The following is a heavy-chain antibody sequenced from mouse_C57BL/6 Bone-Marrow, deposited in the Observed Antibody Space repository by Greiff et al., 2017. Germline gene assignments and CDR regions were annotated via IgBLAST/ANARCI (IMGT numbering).Heavy chain of an antibody. CDR3: ARDQLLGY. Sequence: EVKVVEPEGGLVQPGSSMKLSCTASGFTFSDYYMAWVRQVPEKGLEWVANINYDGSSTYYLDSLKSRFIISRDNAKSILYLQMSSLKSEDTATYYCARDQLLGYWGQGTTLTVAS. V-gene: IGHV5-16*01. CDR2: INYDGSST. CDR1: GFTFSDYY. D-gene: IGHD4-1*02. J-gene: IGHJ2*01.